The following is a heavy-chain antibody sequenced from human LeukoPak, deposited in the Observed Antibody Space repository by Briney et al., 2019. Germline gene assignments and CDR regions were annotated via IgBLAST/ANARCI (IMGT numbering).Heavy chain of an antibody. J-gene: IGHJ5*02. D-gene: IGHD6-6*01. CDR2: ISSSGSTI. Sequence: GGSLRLSCAASGFTFSSYEMNWVRQAPGKGLEWVSYISSSGSTIYYADSVKGRFTISRDNAKNSLYLQMNSLRAEDTAVYYCASEVIAAGGVWFDPWGQGTLVTVSS. CDR3: ASEVIAAGGVWFDP. V-gene: IGHV3-48*03. CDR1: GFTFSSYE.